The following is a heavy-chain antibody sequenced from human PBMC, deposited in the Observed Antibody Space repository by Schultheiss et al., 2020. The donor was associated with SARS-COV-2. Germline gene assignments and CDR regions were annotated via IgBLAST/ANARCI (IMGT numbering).Heavy chain of an antibody. Sequence: GGSLRLSCTASGFSFSSYGMHWVRQAPGKGLEWVAVISYDGSNKYYADSLKGRVTISRDNSKNTLYLQMNSLRAEDTAVYYCARDGTSAEWLRFGYYNYYGMDVWGQGTTVTVSS. CDR3: ARDGTSAEWLRFGYYNYYGMDV. CDR2: ISYDGSNK. V-gene: IGHV3-30-3*01. J-gene: IGHJ6*02. D-gene: IGHD5-12*01. CDR1: GFSFSSYG.